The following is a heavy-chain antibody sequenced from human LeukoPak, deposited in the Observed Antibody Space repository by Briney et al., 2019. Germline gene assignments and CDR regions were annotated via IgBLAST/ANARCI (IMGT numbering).Heavy chain of an antibody. Sequence: GRSLRLSCAASGFTFSSYGMHWVRQAPGKGLEWVAVIWYDGSNKYYADSVKGRFTISRDNSKNTLYLQMNSLRAEDTAVYYCASCSSNYYYYGMDVWGQGTTVTVSS. D-gene: IGHD2-2*01. J-gene: IGHJ6*02. CDR1: GFTFSSYG. CDR3: ASCSSNYYYYGMDV. CDR2: IWYDGSNK. V-gene: IGHV3-33*01.